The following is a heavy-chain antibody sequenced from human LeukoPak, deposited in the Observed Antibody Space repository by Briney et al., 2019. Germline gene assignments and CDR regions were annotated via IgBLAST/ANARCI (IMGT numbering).Heavy chain of an antibody. CDR2: VSGSGGGT. CDR3: EKALRYSSSPLDY. D-gene: IGHD6-19*01. V-gene: IGHV3-23*01. Sequence: GGSLRLSCAASGFSFSSYGLTWVRQAPGQGLEWVSTVSGSGGGTYYADSVKGRFTISRDNFKNTLFLQMNSLRAEDTAVYYCEKALRYSSSPLDYWGQGTLVTVSS. J-gene: IGHJ4*02. CDR1: GFSFSSYG.